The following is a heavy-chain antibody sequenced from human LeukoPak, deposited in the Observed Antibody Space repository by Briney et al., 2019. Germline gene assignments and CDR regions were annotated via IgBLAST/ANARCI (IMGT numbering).Heavy chain of an antibody. D-gene: IGHD3-3*01. J-gene: IGHJ4*02. CDR2: ISSSSSYI. CDR3: ASGIWSGYYMSGTDY. CDR1: GFTFSSYE. V-gene: IGHV3-21*01. Sequence: GGSLRLSCAASGFTFSSYEMNWVRQAPGKGLEWVSSISSSSSYIYYADSVKGRFTISRDNAKNSLYLQMNSLRAEDTAVYYCASGIWSGYYMSGTDYWGQGTLVTVSS.